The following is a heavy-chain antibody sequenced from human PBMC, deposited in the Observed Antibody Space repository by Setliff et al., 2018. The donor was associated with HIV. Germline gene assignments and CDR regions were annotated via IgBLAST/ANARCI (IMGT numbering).Heavy chain of an antibody. Sequence: PGGSLRLSCVASGFPFSTYWMHWVRQAPGKGLVCVSRVNNDGTDTIYADSVKGRFTISRDNAKNTLYLQMDSLRGEDTAVYYCARGYYGSDLQNAMDVWGQGTTVTVSS. CDR3: ARGYYGSDLQNAMDV. CDR2: VNNDGTDT. D-gene: IGHD3-10*01. J-gene: IGHJ6*02. CDR1: GFPFSTYW. V-gene: IGHV3-74*01.